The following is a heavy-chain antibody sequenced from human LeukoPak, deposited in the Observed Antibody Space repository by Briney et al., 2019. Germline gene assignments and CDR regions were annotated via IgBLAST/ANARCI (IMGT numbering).Heavy chain of an antibody. D-gene: IGHD3-22*01. CDR3: ARRKRITMIVVVITTYFDY. Sequence: GSLRLSCAASGFTFSNAWMSWVRQPPGKGLEWIGEINHSGSTNYNPSLKSRVSISVDTSKNQFSLKLSSVTAADTAVYYCARRKRITMIVVVITTYFDYWGQGTLVTVSS. V-gene: IGHV4-34*01. CDR2: INHSGST. J-gene: IGHJ4*02. CDR1: GFTFSNAW.